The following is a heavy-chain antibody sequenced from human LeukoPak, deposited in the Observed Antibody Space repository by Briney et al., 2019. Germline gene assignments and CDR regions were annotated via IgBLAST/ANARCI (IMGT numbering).Heavy chain of an antibody. J-gene: IGHJ4*02. CDR1: GGSFSGYY. CDR3: ASSGGSYLSLDY. V-gene: IGHV4-34*01. CDR2: INHSGST. Sequence: PSETLSLTCAVYGGSFSGYYWSWIRQPPGKGLEWIGEINHSGSTNYNPSLKSRVTISVDTSKNQFSLKLSSVTAADTAVYYCASSGGSYLSLDYWGQGTPVTVSS. D-gene: IGHD1-26*01.